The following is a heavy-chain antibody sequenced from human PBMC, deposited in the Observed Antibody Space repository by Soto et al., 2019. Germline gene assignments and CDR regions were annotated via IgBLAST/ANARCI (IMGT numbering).Heavy chain of an antibody. CDR1: GYTFTSYG. CDR3: AREAGWQRMVPYD. D-gene: IGHD6-25*01. Sequence: QVQLVQSGTEVKKPGASVNVSCKAFGYTFTSYGFSWVRQVPGQGPGWLGWISAFNGDTQYSQTMKGRLTVTTDTATTTVHMELRSLTPADTAVYYCAREAGWQRMVPYDWGQGTLVTVS. J-gene: IGHJ4*02. V-gene: IGHV1-18*04. CDR2: ISAFNGDT.